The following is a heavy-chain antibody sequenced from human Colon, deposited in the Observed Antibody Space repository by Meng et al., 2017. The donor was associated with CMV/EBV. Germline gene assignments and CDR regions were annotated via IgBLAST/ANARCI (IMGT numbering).Heavy chain of an antibody. J-gene: IGHJ5*02. D-gene: IGHD2-2*02. V-gene: IGHV3-30-3*01. Sequence: GGSLRLSCAASGFTFSSYAMHWVRQAPGKGLEWVAVISYDGSNKYYADSVKGRFTISRDNSKNTLYLQMNSLRAEDTAVYYCAREMYQLLYSAELVNWFDPWGQGTLVTVSS. CDR2: ISYDGSNK. CDR1: GFTFSSYA. CDR3: AREMYQLLYSAELVNWFDP.